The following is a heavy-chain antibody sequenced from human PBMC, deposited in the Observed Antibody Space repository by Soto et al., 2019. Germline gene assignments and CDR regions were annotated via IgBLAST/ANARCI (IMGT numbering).Heavy chain of an antibody. Sequence: SETLSLTCTVSGGSVSSGSYYWSWIRQPPGKGLEWIGYIYYSGSTNYNPSLKSRVTISVDTSKIQFSLKLRSVTAADTAVYYCASGYYFYYFDYWGQGTLVTVSS. CDR2: IYYSGST. CDR3: ASGYYFYYFDY. V-gene: IGHV4-61*01. CDR1: GGSVSSGSYY. J-gene: IGHJ4*02. D-gene: IGHD3-22*01.